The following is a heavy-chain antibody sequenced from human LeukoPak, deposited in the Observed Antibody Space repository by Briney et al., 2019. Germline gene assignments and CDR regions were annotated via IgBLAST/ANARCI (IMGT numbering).Heavy chain of an antibody. CDR3: ARVTSMIVVVDFDY. J-gene: IGHJ4*02. Sequence: ASVKVSCKASGYTFTSYYMHWVRQAPGQGLEWMGIINPRGGSTSYAQKFQGRVTMTTDTSTRTAYMELRSLRSDDTAVYYCARVTSMIVVVDFDYWGQGTLVTVSS. D-gene: IGHD3-22*01. V-gene: IGHV1-46*01. CDR1: GYTFTSYY. CDR2: INPRGGST.